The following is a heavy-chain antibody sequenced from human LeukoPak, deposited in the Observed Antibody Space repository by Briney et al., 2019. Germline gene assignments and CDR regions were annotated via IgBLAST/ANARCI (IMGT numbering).Heavy chain of an antibody. CDR1: ASTFSSYT. D-gene: IGHD4-17*01. CDR2: ISATGNYI. V-gene: IGHV3-21*01. J-gene: IGHJ4*02. CDR3: ARDRFGDYIY. Sequence: GGSLRLSCSVSASTFSSYTMSWVRQTPGKGLEWVSLISATGNYIYYADSVKGRFTISRDNAKNSLYLQMNSLRAEDTAVYYCARDRFGDYIYWGQGTLVTVSS.